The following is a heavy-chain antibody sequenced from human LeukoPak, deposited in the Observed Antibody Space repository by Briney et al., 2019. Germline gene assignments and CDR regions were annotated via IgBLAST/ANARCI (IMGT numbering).Heavy chain of an antibody. CDR3: ARERRYYYDSSGFYPYFDY. CDR1: GGSISSGGYH. D-gene: IGHD3-22*01. V-gene: IGHV4-31*03. CDR2: IYYSGST. Sequence: SETLSLTCTVSGGSISSGGYHWSWIRQHPGKGLEWIGYIYYSGSTYYNPSLKSRVTISVDTSQNQFSLKLSSVTAADTAVYYCARERRYYYDSSGFYPYFDYWGQGTLVTVSS. J-gene: IGHJ4*02.